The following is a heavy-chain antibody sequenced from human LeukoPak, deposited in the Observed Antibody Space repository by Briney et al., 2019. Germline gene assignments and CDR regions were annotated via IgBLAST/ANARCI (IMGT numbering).Heavy chain of an antibody. V-gene: IGHV3-66*02. Sequence: GGSLRLSCAAPGFTVSSNYMSWVRQAPGKGLEWVSVIYSGGSTYYADSVKGRFTISRDNSKNTLYLQMNSLRAEDTAVYYCARGGSYYPIDYWGQGTLVTVSS. CDR3: ARGGSYYPIDY. J-gene: IGHJ4*02. CDR2: IYSGGST. CDR1: GFTVSSNY. D-gene: IGHD1-26*01.